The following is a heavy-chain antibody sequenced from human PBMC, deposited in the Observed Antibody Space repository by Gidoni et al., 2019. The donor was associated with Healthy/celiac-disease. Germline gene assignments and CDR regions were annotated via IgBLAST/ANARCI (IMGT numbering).Heavy chain of an antibody. Sequence: GGSLRLSCAASGFTFSSSWMRWVRQAPGKGLEWVANINQDGSEKYYVDSVKGRFTILRDNAKNSLYLQMNSLRAEDTAVYDCARGPRYCTGGGCDFYAFDIWGQGTMVTVSS. J-gene: IGHJ3*02. CDR3: ARGPRYCTGGGCDFYAFDI. D-gene: IGHD2-8*02. CDR1: GFTFSSSW. V-gene: IGHV3-7*01. CDR2: INQDGSEK.